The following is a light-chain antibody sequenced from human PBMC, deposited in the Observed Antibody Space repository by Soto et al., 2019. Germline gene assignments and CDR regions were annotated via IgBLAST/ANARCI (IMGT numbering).Light chain of an antibody. CDR3: ETWDNNFRV. CDR1: SGLSNYI. V-gene: IGLV4-60*03. Sequence: QLVLAQSSSASASLGSSVVLTCTLSSGLSNYIIAWHQQQPGKAPRYLMKVEGGGGYNKGSGVPDRFSGSSSGPDRYLTISNLQSEDEADYYCETWDNNFRVFGGGTKVTVL. CDR2: VEGGGGY. J-gene: IGLJ3*02.